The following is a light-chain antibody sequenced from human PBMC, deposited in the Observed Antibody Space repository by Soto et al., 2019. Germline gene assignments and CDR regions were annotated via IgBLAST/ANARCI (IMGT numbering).Light chain of an antibody. Sequence: DIVLTQSPGTLSVSLGERATLSCRASQTLTNISLAWYQQGPGQAPRLLVYEASSRATGISNRFSGSGSGLDFTLTINKLEPGDSAVYYCQQYGHSPLTFGGGTKVEIK. CDR3: QQYGHSPLT. V-gene: IGKV3-20*01. CDR1: QTLTNIS. CDR2: EAS. J-gene: IGKJ4*01.